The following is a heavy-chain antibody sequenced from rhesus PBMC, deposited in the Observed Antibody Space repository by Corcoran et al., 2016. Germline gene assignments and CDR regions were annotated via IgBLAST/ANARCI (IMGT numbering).Heavy chain of an antibody. J-gene: IGHJ6*01. CDR1: GFTFGNYY. V-gene: IGHV3-13*01. CDR2: IKNKANSYTT. Sequence: EVQLVESGGGLVQRGGSLSLSCAASGFTFGNYYMPWVRQAQGKGLEWVGLIKNKANSYTTEYAAAVKGRFTISRDDSKNTLYLQMSSLKTEDTALYYCTKYEYSNWGGLDSWGQGVVVTVSS. CDR3: TKYEYSNWGGLDS. D-gene: IGHD4-23*01.